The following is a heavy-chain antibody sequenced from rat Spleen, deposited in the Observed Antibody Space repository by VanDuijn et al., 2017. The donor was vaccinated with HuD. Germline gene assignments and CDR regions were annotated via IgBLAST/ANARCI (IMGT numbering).Heavy chain of an antibody. V-gene: IGHV2-13*01. CDR3: TRDLY. Sequence: QVQLKESGPGLVQPSQTLSLTCTVSGFSLTSYGVSWVRQPPGKGLEWMGGIWGNGSTNYNSALKSRLSISKDTSKSQVFLKMNSLQTEDTAIYFCTRDLYWGQGVMVTVSS. CDR2: IWGNGST. CDR1: GFSLTSYG. J-gene: IGHJ2*01.